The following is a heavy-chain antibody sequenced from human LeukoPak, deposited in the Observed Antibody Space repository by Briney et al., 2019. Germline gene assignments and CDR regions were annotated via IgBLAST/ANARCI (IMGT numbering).Heavy chain of an antibody. J-gene: IGHJ6*02. D-gene: IGHD1-1*01. CDR2: TFYRSKWYN. CDR1: GDSVSSNNAA. Sequence: SQTPSPTCAISGDSVSSNNAAWSWIRQSPSRGLEWLGRTFYRSKWYNDYAVSVKSRITINPDTSKNQFSLQLNSVTPEDTAVYYCARVGGTYSYGMDVWGQGTTVTVSS. CDR3: ARVGGTYSYGMDV. V-gene: IGHV6-1*01.